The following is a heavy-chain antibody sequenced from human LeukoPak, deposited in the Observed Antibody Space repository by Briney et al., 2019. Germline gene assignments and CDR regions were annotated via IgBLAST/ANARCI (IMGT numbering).Heavy chain of an antibody. CDR3: AREGYSSSWYSYYYYMDV. V-gene: IGHV4-30-2*01. J-gene: IGHJ6*03. Sequence: SQTLSLTCTVSGRSISSCCYYWSWMRQPPGKGLEWIGYIYHSGSTYYNPSLKSRVTISVDRSKNQFSLKLSSVTAADTAVYYCAREGYSSSWYSYYYYMDVWGKGTTVTVSS. CDR1: GRSISSCCYY. D-gene: IGHD6-13*01. CDR2: IYHSGST.